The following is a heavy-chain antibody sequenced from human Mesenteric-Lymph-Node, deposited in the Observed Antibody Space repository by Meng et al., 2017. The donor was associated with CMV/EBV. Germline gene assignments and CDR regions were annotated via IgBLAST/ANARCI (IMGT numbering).Heavy chain of an antibody. V-gene: IGHV3-21*01. CDR1: GFTFSSYS. CDR2: ISSSSSYI. CDR3: GRGGSTYFDY. Sequence: LSLTCAASGFTFSSYSMNWVRQAPGKGLEWVSSISSSSSYIYYADSVKGRFTISRDNARNTLYLQMNSLRAEDTAVYYCGRGGSTYFDYWGQGTLVTVSS. D-gene: IGHD6-13*01. J-gene: IGHJ4*02.